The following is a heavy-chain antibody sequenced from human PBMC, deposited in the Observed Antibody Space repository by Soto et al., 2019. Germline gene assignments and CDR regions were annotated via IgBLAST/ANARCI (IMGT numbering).Heavy chain of an antibody. J-gene: IGHJ3*02. CDR1: GFTFSNSA. D-gene: IGHD2-8*02. Sequence: SVKVSCKASGFTFSNSAVQWVRQARGQRLEWMGWIVVGAGNTNYAQELQGRLTITRDVYTNTAYMELRGLRSEDTAVYYCAGEWYTGVRECAFDIWGQGTMVTVSS. V-gene: IGHV1-58*01. CDR3: AGEWYTGVRECAFDI. CDR2: IVVGAGNT.